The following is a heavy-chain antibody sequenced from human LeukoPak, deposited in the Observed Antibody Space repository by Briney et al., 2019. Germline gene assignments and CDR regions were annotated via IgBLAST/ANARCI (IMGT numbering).Heavy chain of an antibody. J-gene: IGHJ6*03. CDR1: GASISTATYY. CDR3: ARVDHYYFYMDV. Sequence: PSDPLSLTCNASGASISTATYYWGRIRQSPGKGPDWIAKFYYSGSTYYNPSLMSRVTISIDMSKNQFSLNLSSVTAADTALYYCARVDHYYFYMDVWGKGTTVTVSS. V-gene: IGHV4-39*01. CDR2: FYYSGST.